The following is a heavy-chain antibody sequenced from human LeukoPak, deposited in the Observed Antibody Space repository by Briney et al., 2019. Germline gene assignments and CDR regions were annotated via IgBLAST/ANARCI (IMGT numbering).Heavy chain of an antibody. J-gene: IGHJ5*02. CDR3: AKGPLFGDSSFNWFDP. Sequence: GSLRLSCAASGFTFSSYGMHWVRQAPGKGLEWVAFIRYDGSNKYYTDSVKGRFTISRDNSKNTLYLQMNSLRAEDTAVYYCAKGPLFGDSSFNWFDPWGQGTLVTVSS. D-gene: IGHD3-10*02. V-gene: IGHV3-30*02. CDR1: GFTFSSYG. CDR2: IRYDGSNK.